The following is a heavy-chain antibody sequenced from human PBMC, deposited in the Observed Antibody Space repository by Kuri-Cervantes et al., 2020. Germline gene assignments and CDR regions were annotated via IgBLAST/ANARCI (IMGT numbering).Heavy chain of an antibody. Sequence: GGSLRLSCAASGFTFSSYAMHWVRQAPGKGLEWVAVISYDGSNKYYADSVKGRFTISRDNSKNTLYLQMNSLRAGDTAVYYCARGVAGTQAGYYYYGMDVWGQGTTVTVSS. D-gene: IGHD6-19*01. CDR2: ISYDGSNK. J-gene: IGHJ6*02. V-gene: IGHV3-30-3*01. CDR3: ARGVAGTQAGYYYYGMDV. CDR1: GFTFSSYA.